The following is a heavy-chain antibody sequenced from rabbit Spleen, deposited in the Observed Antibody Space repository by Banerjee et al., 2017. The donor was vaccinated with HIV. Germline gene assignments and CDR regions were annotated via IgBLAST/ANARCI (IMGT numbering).Heavy chain of an antibody. CDR3: ARDLAGVIGWNFGW. V-gene: IGHV1S45*01. CDR1: GFDYSAYY. CDR2: INSYSGRP. Sequence: QEQLVESGGGLVQPGGSLKLSCKASGFDYSAYYMSWVRQAPGKGLEWIACINSYSGRPVYASWTKGPFTISKSASTTVTLRMTRLTAADTTTYFCARDLAGVIGWNFGWWGQGTLVTVS. D-gene: IGHD4-1*01. J-gene: IGHJ3*01.